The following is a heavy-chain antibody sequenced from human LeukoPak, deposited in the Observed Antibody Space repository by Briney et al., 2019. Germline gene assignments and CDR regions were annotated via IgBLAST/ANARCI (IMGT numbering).Heavy chain of an antibody. CDR1: GFTFSSYA. V-gene: IGHV3-23*01. J-gene: IGHJ5*02. Sequence: GGSLRLSCAASGFTFSSYAISWVRQAPGKGLEWVSAISGSGGSTYYADSVKGRFTISRDNSKNTLYLQMNSLRAEDTAVYYCAKHSLTGYSSGWYVSWGQGTLVTVSS. CDR2: ISGSGGST. CDR3: AKHSLTGYSSGWYVS. D-gene: IGHD6-19*01.